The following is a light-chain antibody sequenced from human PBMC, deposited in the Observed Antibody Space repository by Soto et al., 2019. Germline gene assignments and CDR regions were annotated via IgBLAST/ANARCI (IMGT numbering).Light chain of an antibody. V-gene: IGLV2-14*01. CDR3: SSWTSSTTQV. J-gene: IGLJ2*01. Sequence: QSALTQPASMSGSPGQSITISCTGTSSDVGGYNFVSWYQQHPGKAPKLMIFEVNNRPSGVSNRFSGSKSGNTASLTISGLQAEYEADYYCSSWTSSTTQVLGGGTKLTVL. CDR1: SSDVGGYNF. CDR2: EVN.